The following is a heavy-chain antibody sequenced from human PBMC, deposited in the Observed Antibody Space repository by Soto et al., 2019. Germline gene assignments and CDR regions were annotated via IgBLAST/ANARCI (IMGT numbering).Heavy chain of an antibody. J-gene: IGHJ4*02. D-gene: IGHD3-10*01. Sequence: DAQLVESGGGLVQPGRSLRLSCVASGFTFDDYAIHWVRQAPGKGLEWVSGISWNGAATGYADSVKGRFTISRDNAKNTLYLQMSSLRTEDTAIYYCANLPLYGSGFDCWGQGTLFTVSS. V-gene: IGHV3-9*01. CDR1: GFTFDDYA. CDR3: ANLPLYGSGFDC. CDR2: ISWNGAAT.